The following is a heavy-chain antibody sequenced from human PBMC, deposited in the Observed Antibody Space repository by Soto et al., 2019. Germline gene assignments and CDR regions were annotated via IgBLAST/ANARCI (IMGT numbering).Heavy chain of an antibody. CDR1: GGSVSSGSYY. D-gene: IGHD6-19*01. J-gene: IGHJ4*02. Sequence: PSETLSLTCTVSGGSVSSGSYYWSWIRQPPGKGLEWIGYIYYSGSTNYNPSLKSRVTISVDTSKNQFSLKLSSVTAADTAVYYCARVRFSGVDYWGQGTLVTVSS. CDR2: IYYSGST. CDR3: ARVRFSGVDY. V-gene: IGHV4-61*01.